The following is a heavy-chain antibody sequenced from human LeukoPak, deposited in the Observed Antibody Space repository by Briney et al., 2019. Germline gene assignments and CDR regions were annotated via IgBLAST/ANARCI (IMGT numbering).Heavy chain of an antibody. CDR3: AISDLDTDYVDY. J-gene: IGHJ4*02. CDR2: ISSSSSYI. Sequence: PGGSLRLSCAASGFTFSSYSMNWVRQAPGKGLEWVSSISSSSSYIYYADSVKGRFTISRDNAKNSLYLQMNSLRAEDTAVYYCAISDLDTDYVDYWGQGTLVTVSS. V-gene: IGHV3-21*04. D-gene: IGHD1-1*01. CDR1: GFTFSSYS.